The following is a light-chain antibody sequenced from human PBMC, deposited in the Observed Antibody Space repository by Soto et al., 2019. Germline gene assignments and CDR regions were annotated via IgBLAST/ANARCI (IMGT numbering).Light chain of an antibody. J-gene: IGKJ3*01. CDR3: QQLKSYPLT. V-gene: IGKV1-9*01. CDR2: PTS. Sequence: DIQWTQSPSFLSASVGDRVTITCRASQDISSYLAWYQQKAGKAPKLLMHPTSTLQSGVPSGFSGSGSGTEFTLTVSSLQPDDFATYYCQQLKSYPLTFGPGTKVDIK. CDR1: QDISSY.